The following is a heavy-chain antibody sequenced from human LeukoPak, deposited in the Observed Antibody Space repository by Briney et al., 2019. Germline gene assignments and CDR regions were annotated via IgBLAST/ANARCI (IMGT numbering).Heavy chain of an antibody. J-gene: IGHJ3*02. V-gene: IGHV5-51*01. CDR3: ARVPYYDILTGWDHAFDI. D-gene: IGHD3-9*01. Sequence: GESLKISCKGSGYSFTSYWIGWVRQMPGKGLEWMGIIYPGDSDTRYSPSFQGQVTISADKSISTAYLQWSSLKASDTAMYYCARVPYYDILTGWDHAFDIWAQGTMVTVSS. CDR2: IYPGDSDT. CDR1: GYSFTSYW.